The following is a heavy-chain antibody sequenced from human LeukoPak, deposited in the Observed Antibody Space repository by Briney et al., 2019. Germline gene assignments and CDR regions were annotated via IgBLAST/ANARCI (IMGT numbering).Heavy chain of an antibody. CDR2: ISSSGNKI. V-gene: IGHV3-21*01. CDR3: AREAYSSSWYSSKPPGYGMDV. J-gene: IGHJ6*02. CDR1: DFTFSSYN. Sequence: PGGSLRLSCAASDFTFSSYNMNWVRQAPGKGLEWVSSISSSGNKIYYADSVKGRFTISRDNAKNSLYLQMNSLRAEDTAVYYCAREAYSSSWYSSKPPGYGMDVWGQGTTVTVSS. D-gene: IGHD6-13*01.